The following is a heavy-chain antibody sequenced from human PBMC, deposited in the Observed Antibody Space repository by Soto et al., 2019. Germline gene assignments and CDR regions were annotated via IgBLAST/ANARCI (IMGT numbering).Heavy chain of an antibody. V-gene: IGHV3-23*01. D-gene: IGHD1-1*01. CDR2: ISGSGGST. CDR1: GFTFSSYA. Sequence: HPGGSLRLSCAASGFTFSSYAMSWVRQAPGKGLEWVSAISGSGGSTYYADSVKGRFTISRDNSKNTLYLQMNSLRAEDTAVYYCAKDLERRTLTAFDYWGQGTLVTVSS. CDR3: AKDLERRTLTAFDY. J-gene: IGHJ4*02.